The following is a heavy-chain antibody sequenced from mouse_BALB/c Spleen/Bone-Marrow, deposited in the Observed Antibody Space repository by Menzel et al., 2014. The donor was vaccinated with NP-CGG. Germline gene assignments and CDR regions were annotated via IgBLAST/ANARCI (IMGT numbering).Heavy chain of an antibody. Sequence: EVKVEESGGGLVQPGGSMKLSCVASDFTFSNYWMNWVRQSPEKGLEWVAEIRLKSNNYATQYAESVKGRFTISRDDSKSSVYLQMNNLRPEDTGIYYCTRILRLLDYWGQGTSLTVSS. D-gene: IGHD1-2*01. J-gene: IGHJ2*02. CDR1: DFTFSNYW. CDR3: TRILRLLDY. V-gene: IGHV6-6*02. CDR2: IRLKSNNYAT.